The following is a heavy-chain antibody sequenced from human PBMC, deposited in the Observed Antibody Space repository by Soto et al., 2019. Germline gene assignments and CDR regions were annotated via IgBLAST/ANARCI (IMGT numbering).Heavy chain of an antibody. D-gene: IGHD5-12*01. V-gene: IGHV3-21*01. CDR1: GLTFSSYS. CDR2: ISSSSSYI. Sequence: GGSLRLSCAASGLTFSSYSMNWVRQAPGKGLEWVSSISSSSSYIYYADSVKGRFTISRDNAKNSLYPQMNSLRAEDTAVYYCARPPKYSGYDLSGYWGQGTLVTVSS. CDR3: ARPPKYSGYDLSGY. J-gene: IGHJ4*02.